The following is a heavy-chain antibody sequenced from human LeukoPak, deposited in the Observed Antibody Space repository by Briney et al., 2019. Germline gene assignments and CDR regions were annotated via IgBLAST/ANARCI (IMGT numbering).Heavy chain of an antibody. D-gene: IGHD3-9*01. CDR1: GFSFNNYA. J-gene: IGHJ4*02. Sequence: PGGSLRLSCAASGFSFNNYAMSWVRQAPGKGLEWVSSIDYDSSHIYYAASVRGRFAISRDNARNSVYLQMNSLRVEDTAVYYCARDPLRYLRVGHYDYWGQGTLVAVSS. CDR2: IDYDSSHI. CDR3: ARDPLRYLRVGHYDY. V-gene: IGHV3-21*01.